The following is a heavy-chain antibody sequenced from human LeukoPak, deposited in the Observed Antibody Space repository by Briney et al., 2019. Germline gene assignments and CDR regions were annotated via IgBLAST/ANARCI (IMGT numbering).Heavy chain of an antibody. CDR2: VSGSGVTT. D-gene: IGHD5-12*01. CDR3: AKANSGYENFDY. CDR1: GFSISTYA. J-gene: IGHJ4*02. Sequence: PGGSLRLSCAASGFSISTYAMSWVRQTPGKGLEWVSAVSGSGVTTYYADSVKGRFTISRDNSKNTVYLQMNSLRAEDTAVYYCAKANSGYENFDYWGQGTLVTVSS. V-gene: IGHV3-23*01.